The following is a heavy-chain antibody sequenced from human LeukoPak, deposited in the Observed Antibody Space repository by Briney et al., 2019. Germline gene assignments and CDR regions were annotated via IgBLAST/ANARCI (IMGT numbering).Heavy chain of an antibody. V-gene: IGHV4-59*01. CDR2: IYYSGST. CDR3: ASSDYGGNFYYFDY. CDR1: GGSISSYY. D-gene: IGHD4-23*01. J-gene: IGHJ4*02. Sequence: SETLSLTCTVSGGSISSYYWSWIRQPPGKGLEWIGYIYYSGSTNYNPSLKSRVTISVDTSKNQFSLKLSSVTAADTAVYYCASSDYGGNFYYFDYWGQGTLVTVFS.